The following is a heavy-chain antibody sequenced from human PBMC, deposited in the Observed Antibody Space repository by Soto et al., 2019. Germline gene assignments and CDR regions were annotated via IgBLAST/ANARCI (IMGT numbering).Heavy chain of an antibody. CDR3: ARDRATLTTEDAFDI. J-gene: IGHJ3*02. CDR2: IWYDGSNK. CDR1: GFTFSSYG. D-gene: IGHD4-17*01. V-gene: IGHV3-33*01. Sequence: QVQLVESGGGVVQPGRSLRLSCAASGFTFSSYGMHWVRQAPGKGLEWVAVIWYDGSNKYYADSVKGRFTISRDNSKNTLYLQMNSLRAEDTAVYYCARDRATLTTEDAFDIWGQGTMVTVSS.